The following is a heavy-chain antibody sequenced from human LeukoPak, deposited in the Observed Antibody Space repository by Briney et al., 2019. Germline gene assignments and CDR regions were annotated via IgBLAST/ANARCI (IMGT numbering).Heavy chain of an antibody. Sequence: SETLSLTCTVSGGSISSYYWSWIRQPPGKGLEWIGYIYYSGSTNYNPSLESRVTISVDTSKNQFSLKLSSVTAADTAVYYCARLLYSSSWYSLDYWGQGTLVTVSS. D-gene: IGHD6-13*01. CDR2: IYYSGST. CDR3: ARLLYSSSWYSLDY. J-gene: IGHJ4*02. V-gene: IGHV4-59*08. CDR1: GGSISSYY.